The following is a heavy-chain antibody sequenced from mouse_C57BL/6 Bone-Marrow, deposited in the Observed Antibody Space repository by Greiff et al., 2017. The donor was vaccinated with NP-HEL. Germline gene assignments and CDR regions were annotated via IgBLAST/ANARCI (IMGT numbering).Heavy chain of an antibody. CDR3: AMTTVVATDWYFDV. Sequence: VQLQQPGAELVMPGASVKLSCKASGYTFTSYWMHWVKQRPGQGLEWIGEIDPSDSYTNYNQKFKGKSTLTVDKSSSTAYMQLSSLTSEDSAVYYGAMTTVVATDWYFDVWGTGTTVTVSS. CDR2: IDPSDSYT. J-gene: IGHJ1*03. CDR1: GYTFTSYW. V-gene: IGHV1-69*01. D-gene: IGHD1-1*01.